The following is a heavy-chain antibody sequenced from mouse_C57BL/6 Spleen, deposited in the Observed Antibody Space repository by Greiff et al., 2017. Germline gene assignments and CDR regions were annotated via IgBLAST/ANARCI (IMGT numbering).Heavy chain of an antibody. CDR2: IRSKSNNYAT. Sequence: EVHLVESGGGLVQPKGSLKLSCAASGFSFNPYAMNWVRQAPGKGLEWVARIRSKSNNYATYYAVSVKDRFTISRDDSESMLYLQMNNLKTEDTAMYYCVSEDYAHYFDYWGQGTTLTVSS. V-gene: IGHV10-1*01. J-gene: IGHJ2*01. D-gene: IGHD2-4*01. CDR1: GFSFNPYA. CDR3: VSEDYAHYFDY.